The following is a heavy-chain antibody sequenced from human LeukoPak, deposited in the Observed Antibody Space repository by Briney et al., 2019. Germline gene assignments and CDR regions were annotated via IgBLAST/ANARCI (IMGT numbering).Heavy chain of an antibody. CDR1: GYTLTELS. Sequence: GASVKVSCKVSGYTLTELSMHWVRQAPGKGLEWMGGFDLEDGETIYAQKFQGRVTMTEDTFTDTAYMELSSLRSEDTAVYYCATPDGVAKEGVFDYWGQGTLVTVSS. CDR2: FDLEDGET. V-gene: IGHV1-24*01. J-gene: IGHJ4*02. CDR3: ATPDGVAKEGVFDY. D-gene: IGHD4-17*01.